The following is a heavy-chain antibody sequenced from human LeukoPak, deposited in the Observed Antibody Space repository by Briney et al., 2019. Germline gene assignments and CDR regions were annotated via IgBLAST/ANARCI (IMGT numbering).Heavy chain of an antibody. CDR3: TRGGTDWFSYYFDY. D-gene: IGHD3-9*01. J-gene: IGHJ4*02. CDR2: IRSKAYGGTT. V-gene: IGHV3-49*04. Sequence: GGSLRLSCTASGFTFGEYAMSWVRQAPGKGLEWVGFIRSKAYGGTTEYAASVKGRFTISRDDSKSIAYLQMNSLKTEDTAVYYCTRGGTDWFSYYFDYWGQGTLVTVSS. CDR1: GFTFGEYA.